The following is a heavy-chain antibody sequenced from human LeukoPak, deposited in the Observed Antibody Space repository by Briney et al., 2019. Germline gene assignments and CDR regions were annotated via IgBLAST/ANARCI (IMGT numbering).Heavy chain of an antibody. Sequence: GGSLRLSCAASGFTFDDYGMSWVRQAPGKGLEWVSGINWNGGSTGYADSVKGRFTISRDNAKNSLYLQMNSLRAEDTALYYCAKDMGSSSWYANWFDPWGQGTLVTVSS. CDR3: AKDMGSSSWYANWFDP. V-gene: IGHV3-20*04. CDR1: GFTFDDYG. CDR2: INWNGGST. D-gene: IGHD6-13*01. J-gene: IGHJ5*02.